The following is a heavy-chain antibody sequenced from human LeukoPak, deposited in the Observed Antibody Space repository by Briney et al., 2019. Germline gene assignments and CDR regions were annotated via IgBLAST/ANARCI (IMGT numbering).Heavy chain of an antibody. CDR1: GFTFSSYS. V-gene: IGHV3-48*04. CDR2: ISSSSSTI. J-gene: IGHJ5*02. CDR3: ARDLRYSSGWFDP. Sequence: GGSLRLSCAASGFTFSSYSMNWVRQAPGKGLEWVSYISSSSSTIYYADSVKGRFTISRDNAKNSLYLQMNSLRAEDTAVYYCARDLRYSSGWFDPWGQGTLVTVSS. D-gene: IGHD6-19*01.